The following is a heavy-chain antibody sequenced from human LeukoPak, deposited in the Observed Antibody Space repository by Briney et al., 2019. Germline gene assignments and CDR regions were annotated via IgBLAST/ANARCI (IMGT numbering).Heavy chain of an antibody. CDR2: INHSGST. V-gene: IGHV4-39*07. D-gene: IGHD3-10*01. J-gene: IGHJ4*02. CDR1: GDSISTSNSY. Sequence: SETLSLTCTVSGDSISTSNSYWGWIRQPPGKGLEWIGEINHSGSTNYNPSLKSRVTISVDTSKNQFSLKLSSVTAADTAVYYCARGLHGSGSYYMLRYHYFDYWGQGTLVTVSS. CDR3: ARGLHGSGSYYMLRYHYFDY.